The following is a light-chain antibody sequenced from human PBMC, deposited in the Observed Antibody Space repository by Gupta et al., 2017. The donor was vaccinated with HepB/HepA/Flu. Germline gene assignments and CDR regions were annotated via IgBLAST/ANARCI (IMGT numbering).Light chain of an antibody. V-gene: IGLV9-49*01. CDR3: GADHVRGNNFWFV. Sequence: QPVLTPPPSASASLGASVTLTCTLSSGYSDYQVDWYQQRPGKGTRFVMRVGTGGIVGSKGDGIPDRFSVLGSGLNRYLTSKNIQEEYDSDYRCGADHVRGNNFWFVFGGGTKLTVL. J-gene: IGLJ3*02. CDR2: VGTGGIVG. CDR1: SGYSDYQ.